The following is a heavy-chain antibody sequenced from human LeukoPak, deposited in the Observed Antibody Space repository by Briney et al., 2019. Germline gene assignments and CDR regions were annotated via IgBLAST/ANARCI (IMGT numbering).Heavy chain of an antibody. CDR1: GYTFTSYD. CDR2: MNPNSGNT. D-gene: IGHD5-18*01. Sequence: GASVKVSCKASGYTFTSYDINWVRQAAGQGLEWMGWMNPNSGNTGYAQKFQGRVTMTRNTSISTAYMELSSLRSEDTAVYYCARSGDTSGDAFDIWGQGTMVTVSS. CDR3: ARSGDTSGDAFDI. V-gene: IGHV1-8*01. J-gene: IGHJ3*02.